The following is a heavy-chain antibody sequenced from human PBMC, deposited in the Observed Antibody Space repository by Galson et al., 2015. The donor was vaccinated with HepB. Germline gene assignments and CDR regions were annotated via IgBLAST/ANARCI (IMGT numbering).Heavy chain of an antibody. CDR2: IIPIFGTA. D-gene: IGHD5-18*01. J-gene: IGHJ6*02. Sequence: SVKVSCKASGGTFSSYAISWVRQAPGQGLEWMGGIIPIFGTANYAQKFQGRVTITADESTSTAYMELSSLRSEDTAVYYCARAQDTAMGLPGQTGDLYYYYGMDVWGQGTTVTVSS. CDR3: ARAQDTAMGLPGQTGDLYYYYGMDV. CDR1: GGTFSSYA. V-gene: IGHV1-69*13.